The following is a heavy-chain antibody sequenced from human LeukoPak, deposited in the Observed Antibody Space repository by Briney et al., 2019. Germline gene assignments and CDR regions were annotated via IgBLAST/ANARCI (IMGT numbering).Heavy chain of an antibody. CDR1: GFTFSSYA. D-gene: IGHD3-22*01. Sequence: GGSLRLSCAASGFTFSSYAMSWVRQAPGKGLEWVSAISGSGGSTYYADSVKGRFTISRDNSKNTLYLQMNSLRAEDTAVYYCAKDRAMIVVVITKGFDYRGQGTLVTVSS. CDR2: ISGSGGST. CDR3: AKDRAMIVVVITKGFDY. V-gene: IGHV3-23*01. J-gene: IGHJ4*02.